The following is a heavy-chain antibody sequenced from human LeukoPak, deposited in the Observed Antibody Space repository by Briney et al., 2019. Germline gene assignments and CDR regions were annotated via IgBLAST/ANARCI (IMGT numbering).Heavy chain of an antibody. D-gene: IGHD3-10*01. CDR2: ISAYNGNT. J-gene: IGHJ3*02. Sequence: ASVKVSCKASGYTFTSYGISWVRQAPGQGLEWMGWISAYNGNTNYAQKLQGRVTMTTDTSTSTAYMELRSLRSDDTAVYYCVREALMVRGVKSAFDIWGQGTMVTVSS. V-gene: IGHV1-18*01. CDR1: GYTFTSYG. CDR3: VREALMVRGVKSAFDI.